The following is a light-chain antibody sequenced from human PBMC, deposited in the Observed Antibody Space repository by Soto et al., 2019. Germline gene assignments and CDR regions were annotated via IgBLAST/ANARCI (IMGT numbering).Light chain of an antibody. CDR1: SSDIGGYNY. CDR3: SSYTSSSTLDVV. Sequence: QSVLTQPASVSGSPGQSITISCTGTSSDIGGYNYVSWYQHHPGKVPKLMIYEVSYRPSGVSNRFSGSKSGNTASLTISGLQAEDEADYYCSSYTSSSTLDVVFGGGTKLTVL. J-gene: IGLJ2*01. V-gene: IGLV2-14*01. CDR2: EVS.